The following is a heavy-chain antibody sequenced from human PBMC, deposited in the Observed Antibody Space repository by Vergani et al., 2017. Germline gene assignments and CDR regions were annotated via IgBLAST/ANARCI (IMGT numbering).Heavy chain of an antibody. CDR1: GFTFKNNT. D-gene: IGHD2-15*01. Sequence: VQLVESGGGLVKPGGSLRLSCEGSGFTFKNNTMTWVRQAPGKVLEWVSSISSSSAYLHYADSVKGRFTISRDNPKKSLLLQVNNLRADDTAVYYCASLVSANGGLDTWGQGTLVTVSS. J-gene: IGHJ5*02. CDR2: ISSSSAYL. CDR3: ASLVSANGGLDT. V-gene: IGHV3-21*02.